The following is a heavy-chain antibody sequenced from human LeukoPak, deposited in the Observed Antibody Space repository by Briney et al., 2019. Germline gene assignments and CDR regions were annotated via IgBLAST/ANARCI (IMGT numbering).Heavy chain of an antibody. CDR1: GGSISSSSYY. CDR2: IYYSGSP. Sequence: SETLSLTCTVSGGSISSSSYYWGWIRQPPGKGLEWIGSIYYSGSPNYNPSLKSRVTISIDTSKNQFSLKLSSVTAADTAVYYCVRDRVGTTGVPYFDFWGQGTLVTVSS. CDR3: VRDRVGTTGVPYFDF. D-gene: IGHD1-26*01. V-gene: IGHV4-39*07. J-gene: IGHJ4*01.